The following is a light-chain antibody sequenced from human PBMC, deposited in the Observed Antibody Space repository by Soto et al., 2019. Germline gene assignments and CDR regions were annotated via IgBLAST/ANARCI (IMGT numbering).Light chain of an antibody. CDR3: QRYGSSPFT. V-gene: IGKV3-20*01. Sequence: EIVLTQSPDTLSLSPGERATLSCRASQRISSTTLAWYQRRPGQAPRLLVYGASTRATGIPDRFSCSGSGTDFTLTISRLEPEDFAVYYCQRYGSSPFTFGPGTKVDFK. J-gene: IGKJ3*01. CDR1: QRISSTT. CDR2: GAS.